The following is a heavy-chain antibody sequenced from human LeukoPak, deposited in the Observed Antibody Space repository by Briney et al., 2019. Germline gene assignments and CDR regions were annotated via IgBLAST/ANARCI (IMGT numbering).Heavy chain of an antibody. J-gene: IGHJ6*03. CDR1: GFTFTTYG. CDR3: AKGGRDIVVVPATMARYYFYYMDV. Sequence: GGSLRLSCAASGFTFTTYGMSWVRQAPGKGLEWVSVISGSGANTYYTDSVKGRFTISRDNSKNTLYLLMSSLRAEDTAVYYCAKGGRDIVVVPATMARYYFYYMDVWGKATTVTVSS. D-gene: IGHD2-2*01. CDR2: ISGSGANT. V-gene: IGHV3-23*01.